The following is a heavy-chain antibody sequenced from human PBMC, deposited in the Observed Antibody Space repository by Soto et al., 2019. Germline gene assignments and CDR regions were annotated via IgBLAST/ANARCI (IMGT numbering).Heavy chain of an antibody. CDR1: GGTFSSYA. Sequence: GASLKVSCKASGGTFSSYAISWVRQAPGQGLEWMGGIIPIFGTANYAQKFQGRVTITADKSTSTAYMELSSLRSEDTAVYYCARGPYSYDAFDIWGQGTMVTVS. CDR3: ARGPYSYDAFDI. V-gene: IGHV1-69*06. CDR2: IIPIFGTA. D-gene: IGHD5-18*01. J-gene: IGHJ3*02.